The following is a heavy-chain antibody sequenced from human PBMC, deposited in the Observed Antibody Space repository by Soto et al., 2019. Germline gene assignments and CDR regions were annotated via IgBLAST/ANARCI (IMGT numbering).Heavy chain of an antibody. D-gene: IGHD3-9*01. Sequence: EVQLVESGGGLVQPGGSLRLSCAASGFTVSSNYMSWVRQAPGKGLEWVSIIYSGGSTYYADSVKGRFTISRDNSKNTLYLQMNSLRAEDTAVYYCASVGNYDICGWFDPWGQGTLVTVSS. V-gene: IGHV3-66*01. J-gene: IGHJ5*02. CDR3: ASVGNYDICGWFDP. CDR2: IYSGGST. CDR1: GFTVSSNY.